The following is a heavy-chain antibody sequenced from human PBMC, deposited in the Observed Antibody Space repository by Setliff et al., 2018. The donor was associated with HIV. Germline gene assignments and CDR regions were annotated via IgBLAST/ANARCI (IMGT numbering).Heavy chain of an antibody. Sequence: ASVKVSCKASGNTFSGYYMHWVRQAPGQGLEWMGIINPSGGSTSYAQKFEGRVSMTRDTSTSTVYMELSSLRSEDTAVYYCARSLPAEYFHHWGQGTLVTVSS. J-gene: IGHJ1*01. CDR2: INPSGGST. CDR3: ARSLPAEYFHH. CDR1: GNTFSGYY. D-gene: IGHD2-21*02. V-gene: IGHV1-46*01.